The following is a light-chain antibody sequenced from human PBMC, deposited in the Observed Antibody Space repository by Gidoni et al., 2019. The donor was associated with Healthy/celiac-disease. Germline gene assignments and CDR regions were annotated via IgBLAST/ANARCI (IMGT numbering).Light chain of an antibody. CDR2: AAS. V-gene: IGKV1-9*01. CDR1: QGISSY. CDR3: QLNSYPIT. Sequence: DIQLTQSPSFLSASVGDRVTITCRASQGISSYLAWYQQKPGKAPKLLIYAASTLQSGVPSRFSGSGSGTEFTLTIISLQPEDFATYYCQLNSYPITFXXXTRLEI. J-gene: IGKJ5*01.